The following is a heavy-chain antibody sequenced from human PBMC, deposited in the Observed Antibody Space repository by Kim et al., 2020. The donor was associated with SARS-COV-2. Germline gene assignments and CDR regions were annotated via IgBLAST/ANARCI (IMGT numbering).Heavy chain of an antibody. CDR3: ARDWGIRYGASGYFDY. Sequence: GGSLRLSCAASGFTVSSNYMSWVRQAPGKGLEWVSVIYSGGSTYYADSVKGRFTISRDNSKNTLYLQMNSLRAEDTAVYYCARDWGIRYGASGYFDYWGQGTLVTVSS. D-gene: IGHD3-10*01. CDR1: GFTVSSNY. J-gene: IGHJ4*02. CDR2: IYSGGST. V-gene: IGHV3-53*01.